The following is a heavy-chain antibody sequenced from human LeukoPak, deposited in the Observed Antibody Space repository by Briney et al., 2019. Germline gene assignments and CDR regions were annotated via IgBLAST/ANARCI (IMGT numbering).Heavy chain of an antibody. CDR1: GDTFSSYA. Sequence: ASVKVSCKASGDTFSSYAISWVRQAPGQGLEWMGGIIPIFGTANYAQKFQGRVTITTDESTSTAYMELSSLRSEDTAVYYCAREIRRHLVRYDYYYMDFWGKGTTVTVSS. D-gene: IGHD6-6*01. CDR3: AREIRRHLVRYDYYYMDF. J-gene: IGHJ6*03. V-gene: IGHV1-69*05. CDR2: IIPIFGTA.